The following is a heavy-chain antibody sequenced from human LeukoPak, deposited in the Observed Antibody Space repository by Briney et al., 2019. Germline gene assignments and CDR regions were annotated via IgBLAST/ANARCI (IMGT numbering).Heavy chain of an antibody. CDR1: GFTFSSYS. Sequence: PGGSRRLYCAASGFTFSSYSMNCVRKAQGKGLEWVSSISSSSSYIYYADSVKGRFTISRDNAKNSLYLQMNSLRAEDTAVYYCARDRGYSYASFDYWGQGTLVTVSS. CDR3: ARDRGYSYASFDY. CDR2: ISSSSSYI. V-gene: IGHV3-21*01. J-gene: IGHJ4*02. D-gene: IGHD5-18*01.